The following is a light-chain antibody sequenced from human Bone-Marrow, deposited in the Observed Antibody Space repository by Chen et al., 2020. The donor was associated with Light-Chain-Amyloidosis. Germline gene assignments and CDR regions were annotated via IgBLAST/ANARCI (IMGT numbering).Light chain of an antibody. J-gene: IGKJ4*01. CDR2: DSS. CDR3: QQYNNWPPLT. Sequence: EIVMTQSPVTLSVSPGERATLSCRASQSIGTNLAWYQQTPGQAPRLLIYDSSTRATGIAARFSGSGSGTDFTLTISSLQSEDFAVYYCQQYNNWPPLTFGGGTKVEIK. CDR1: QSIGTN. V-gene: IGKV3-15*01.